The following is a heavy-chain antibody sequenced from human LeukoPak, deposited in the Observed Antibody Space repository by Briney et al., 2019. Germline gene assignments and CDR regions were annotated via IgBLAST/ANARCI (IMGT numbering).Heavy chain of an antibody. CDR1: GGSLSYYY. D-gene: IGHD5-24*01. CDR2: INHSGST. Sequence: PSETLSLTCAVYGGSLSYYYWNWIRQPPGKGLEWIGEINHSGSTSYNPSLKSRVSISVDTSRNQFSLKLSSVTAADTAVYYCARLPNGWLQLGAFDIWGRGTMVTVSS. V-gene: IGHV4-34*01. J-gene: IGHJ3*02. CDR3: ARLPNGWLQLGAFDI.